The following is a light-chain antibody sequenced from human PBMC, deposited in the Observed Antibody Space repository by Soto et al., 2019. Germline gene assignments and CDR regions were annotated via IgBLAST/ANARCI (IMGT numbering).Light chain of an antibody. Sequence: DIQMTQSPSSLPASIGDRVTITCRASQSISSYLNWYQQKPGKALKLLIYAASSLQSGVPSRFSGSGSGTDFTLTISSLQPEDFATYYCQQSYSILGTFGQGTKVEIK. J-gene: IGKJ1*01. CDR3: QQSYSILGT. CDR1: QSISSY. CDR2: AAS. V-gene: IGKV1-39*01.